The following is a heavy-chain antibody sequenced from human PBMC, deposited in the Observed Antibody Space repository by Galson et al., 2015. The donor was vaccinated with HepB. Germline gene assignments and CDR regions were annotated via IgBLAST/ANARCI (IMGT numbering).Heavy chain of an antibody. CDR1: GGSISSGAYY. D-gene: IGHD3-10*01. J-gene: IGHJ4*02. CDR2: TYYDGNT. V-gene: IGHV4-39*01. Sequence: ETLSLTCTVSGGSISSGAYYWGWIRQPPGQGLEWIGTTYYDGNTYYNPSLRSRVTISIDTAKNQFSLKLTSVTAADTAVYYCARPSHYYDFDYWGQGSLVTVSS. CDR3: ARPSHYYDFDY.